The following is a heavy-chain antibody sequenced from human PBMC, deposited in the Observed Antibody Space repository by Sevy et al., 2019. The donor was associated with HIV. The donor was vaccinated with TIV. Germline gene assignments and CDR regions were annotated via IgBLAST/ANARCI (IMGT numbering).Heavy chain of an antibody. CDR1: GFTFSSYA. CDR2: ISYDGSNK. CDR3: ARSIDDSSGYIDY. Sequence: GGSLRLSCAASGFTFSSYAMHWVRQAPGKGLEWVAVISYDGSNKYYADSVKSRFTISRENSKNTLYLQMNSLRAEDTAVYYCARSIDDSSGYIDYWGQGTLVTVSS. V-gene: IGHV3-30-3*01. D-gene: IGHD3-22*01. J-gene: IGHJ4*02.